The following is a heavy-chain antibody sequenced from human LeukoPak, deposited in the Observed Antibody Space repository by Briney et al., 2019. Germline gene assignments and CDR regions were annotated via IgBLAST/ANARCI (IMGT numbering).Heavy chain of an antibody. D-gene: IGHD1-20*01. CDR3: ARGITGADDYGMGV. CDR1: GGSIRSGGYS. Sequence: PSETLSLTCTVSGGSIRSGGYSWSWIRQHPGKGLEWIGYIYYSGNTYYNPSLKSQITMSVDTSKNQFSLKMRSVTAADTAVYYCARGITGADDYGMGVWGQGTTVTVSS. CDR2: IYYSGNT. V-gene: IGHV4-31*01. J-gene: IGHJ6*02.